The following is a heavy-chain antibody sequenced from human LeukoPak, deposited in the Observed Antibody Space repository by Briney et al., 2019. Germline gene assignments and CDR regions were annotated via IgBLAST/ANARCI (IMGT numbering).Heavy chain of an antibody. CDR2: IYYSGST. J-gene: IGHJ4*02. V-gene: IGHV4-39*07. CDR1: GGSISSSSYY. D-gene: IGHD6-6*01. CDR3: ARVYSSSSRGHFDY. Sequence: PSETLSLTCTVSGGSISSSSYYWGWIRQPPGKGLEWIGSIYYSGSTYYNPSLKSRVTISVDTSKNQFSLKLSSVTAADTAVYYCARVYSSSSRGHFDYWGQGTLVTVSS.